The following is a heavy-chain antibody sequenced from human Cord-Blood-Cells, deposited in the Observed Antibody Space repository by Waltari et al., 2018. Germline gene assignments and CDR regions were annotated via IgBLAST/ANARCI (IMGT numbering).Heavy chain of an antibody. J-gene: IGHJ3*02. Sequence: VQLQESGPGLVKPSETLSLTCTVSGGSISSYYWSWIRPRPAKGLVWIGYIYYSGSTNYNPSLKSRVTISVDTSKNQFSLKLSSVTAADTAVYYCARDRGIGVYCSSTSCYDAFDIWGQGTMVTVSS. CDR3: ARDRGIGVYCSSTSCYDAFDI. CDR1: GGSISSYY. V-gene: IGHV4-59*01. CDR2: IYYSGST. D-gene: IGHD2-2*01.